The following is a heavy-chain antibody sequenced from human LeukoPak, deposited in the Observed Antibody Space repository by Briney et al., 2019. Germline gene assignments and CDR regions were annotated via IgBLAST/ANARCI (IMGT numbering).Heavy chain of an antibody. Sequence: PGRSLRLSCEASGFRFNDHAMHWVRQAPGKGLEWVAVISFDGTNKYYADSVDGRFSISRVNSKNTVFLQMDSLRLEDTAVYFCASDLGEYQPVDYWGQGTLVTVSS. J-gene: IGHJ4*02. CDR2: ISFDGTNK. CDR1: GFRFNDHA. D-gene: IGHD2/OR15-2a*01. V-gene: IGHV3-30*04. CDR3: ASDLGEYQPVDY.